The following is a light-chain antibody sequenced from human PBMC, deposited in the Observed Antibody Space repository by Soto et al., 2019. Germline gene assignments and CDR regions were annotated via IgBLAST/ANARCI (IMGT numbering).Light chain of an antibody. J-gene: IGKJ1*01. V-gene: IGKV1-39*01. CDR1: QSISSA. Sequence: DIHMTQSPSSLSASIGDRVTITFRASQSISSALNWYQHKPGKAPNLLIRAASSLQSGVPSRFSGSGSGTDFTLTISSLQPEDVATYYCQQSYTTPTFGQGTKVDIK. CDR3: QQSYTTPT. CDR2: AAS.